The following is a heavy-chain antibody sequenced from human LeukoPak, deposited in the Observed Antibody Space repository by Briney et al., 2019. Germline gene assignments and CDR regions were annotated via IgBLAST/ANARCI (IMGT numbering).Heavy chain of an antibody. D-gene: IGHD6-13*01. CDR1: GFTFSSYD. J-gene: IGHJ3*02. CDR3: AREGAAAGTISAFDI. Sequence: PGGSLRLSCAASGFTFSSYDMHWVRQATGKGLEWVSAIGTAGDTYYPGSVKGRFTISRENAKNSLYLQMNSLRAGDTAVYYCAREGAAAGTISAFDIRGQGTMVTVSS. V-gene: IGHV3-13*01. CDR2: IGTAGDT.